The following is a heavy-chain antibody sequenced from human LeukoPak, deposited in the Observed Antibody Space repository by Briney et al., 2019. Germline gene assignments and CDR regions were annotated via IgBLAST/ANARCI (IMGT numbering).Heavy chain of an antibody. V-gene: IGHV4-59*01. J-gene: IGHJ4*02. Sequence: SETLSLTCTVSGGSISSYYWSWIRQPPGKGLEWIGYIYYSGSTNYNPSLKSRVTISVDTSKNQFSMKLSSVTAADTAVYYCERGYSSGWAYFDYWGQGTLVTVSS. D-gene: IGHD6-19*01. CDR1: GGSISSYY. CDR3: ERGYSSGWAYFDY. CDR2: IYYSGST.